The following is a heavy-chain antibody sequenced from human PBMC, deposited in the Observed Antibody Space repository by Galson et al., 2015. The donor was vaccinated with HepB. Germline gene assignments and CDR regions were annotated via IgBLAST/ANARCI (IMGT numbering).Heavy chain of an antibody. CDR3: ARGLHSSSWHSLFGY. V-gene: IGHV3-48*03. CDR1: GFTFSSYE. Sequence: SLRLSCAASGFTFSSYEMNWVRQAPGKGLEWVSYISSSGSTIYYADSVKGRFTISRDNAKNSLYLQMNSLRAEDTAVYYCARGLHSSSWHSLFGYWGQGTLVTVSS. D-gene: IGHD6-13*01. J-gene: IGHJ4*02. CDR2: ISSSGSTI.